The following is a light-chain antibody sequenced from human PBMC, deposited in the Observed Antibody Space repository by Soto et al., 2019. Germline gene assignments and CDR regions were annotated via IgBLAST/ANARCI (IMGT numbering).Light chain of an antibody. CDR2: EVS. Sequence: QSALTQPPSASGSPGQSVTISCTGSSSDVGGYNYVSWYQQHPGKAPKLMIYEVSKRPSGVPDRLSGSKSGNTASLTVSGRQAEDEADYYCSSYGGSNPVVFGGGTKLTV. V-gene: IGLV2-8*01. CDR3: SSYGGSNPVV. J-gene: IGLJ2*01. CDR1: SSDVGGYNY.